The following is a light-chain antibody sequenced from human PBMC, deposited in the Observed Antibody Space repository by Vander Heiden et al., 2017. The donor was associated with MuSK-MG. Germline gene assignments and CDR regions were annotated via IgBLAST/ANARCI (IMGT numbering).Light chain of an antibody. J-gene: IGLJ3*02. V-gene: IGLV2-14*01. CDR1: SSYVACYNH. CDR3: RSFTSRYTLV. CDR2: EVS. Sequence: QSALTQPASVSGSPGHSLTISCAGTSSYVACYNHVSWYQQHEGKVPKLMIYEVSNRPSGVSNRFSGSKSGNTASLTISGLQAEDEADYYCRSFTSRYTLVFGGGTKVTVL.